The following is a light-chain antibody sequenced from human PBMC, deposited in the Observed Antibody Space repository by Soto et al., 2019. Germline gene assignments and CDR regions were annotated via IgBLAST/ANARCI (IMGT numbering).Light chain of an antibody. J-gene: IGKJ1*01. V-gene: IGKV1-39*01. CDR3: QQSHSSSWT. CDR2: GTS. Sequence: DIQLTQSPSSLSASVGDRVTITCRASQSLSNSLNWYQQKPGKAPNLLIYGTSDLQSGFPSRFSGSGAGTEFTLTISSLQRDDFATYYCQQSHSSSWTFGQGTKVEIK. CDR1: QSLSNS.